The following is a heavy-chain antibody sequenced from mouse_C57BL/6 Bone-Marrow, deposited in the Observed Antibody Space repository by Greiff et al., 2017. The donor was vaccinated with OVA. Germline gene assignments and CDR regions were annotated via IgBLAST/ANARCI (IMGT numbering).Heavy chain of an antibody. CDR3: ARSRGDGFAY. CDR2: IDPANGNT. Sequence: EVQLQQSVAELVRPGASVKLSCTASGFTIKNTYMHWVQQRPEQGLEWIGRIDPANGNTKYAPKFQGKATITADTSSNTAYLQLSSLTSEDTAIYYCARSRGDGFAYWGQGTLVTVSA. CDR1: GFTIKNTY. V-gene: IGHV14-3*01. J-gene: IGHJ3*01. D-gene: IGHD3-3*01.